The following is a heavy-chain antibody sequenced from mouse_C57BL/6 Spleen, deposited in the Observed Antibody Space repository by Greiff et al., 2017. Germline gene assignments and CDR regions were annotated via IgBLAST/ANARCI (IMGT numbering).Heavy chain of an antibody. CDR3: ARKLGQGVDY. Sequence: EVQLQESGPGLVKPSQSLSLSCSVTGYSFTSGYYWYWIRKFPGNKLEWMGYISYDGSNNYNPSLKNRNSITRDTSKNQFCLKLNSVTTEDTAAYYWARKLGQGVDYWGQGTTLTVSS. J-gene: IGHJ2*01. CDR1: GYSFTSGYY. V-gene: IGHV3-6*01. CDR2: ISYDGSN. D-gene: IGHD4-1*01.